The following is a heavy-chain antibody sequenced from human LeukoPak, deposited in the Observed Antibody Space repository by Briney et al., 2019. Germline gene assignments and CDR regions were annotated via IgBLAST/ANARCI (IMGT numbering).Heavy chain of an antibody. J-gene: IGHJ3*02. CDR2: IYYSGST. CDR3: ARGSLGELSVVEEAFDI. V-gene: IGHV4-59*01. Sequence: SETLSLTCTVSGGSISSYYWSWIRQPPGKGLGWIGYIYYSGSTNYNPSLKSRVTISVDTSKNQFSLKLSSVTAADTAVYYCARGSLGELSVVEEAFDIWGQGTMVTVSS. CDR1: GGSISSYY. D-gene: IGHD3-16*02.